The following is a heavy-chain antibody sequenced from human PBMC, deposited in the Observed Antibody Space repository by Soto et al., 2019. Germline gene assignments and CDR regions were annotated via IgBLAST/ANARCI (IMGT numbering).Heavy chain of an antibody. Sequence: SGGSLRLSWAASGFTFSSYGMHWVRQAPGKGLEWVAVIWYDGSNKYYADSVKGRFTISRDNSKNTLYLQMNSLRAEDTAVYYCARYGSPYSSEPQNWPDPWSQGHLVTVSS. V-gene: IGHV3-33*01. J-gene: IGHJ5*02. CDR2: IWYDGSNK. D-gene: IGHD6-19*01. CDR1: GFTFSSYG. CDR3: ARYGSPYSSEPQNWPDP.